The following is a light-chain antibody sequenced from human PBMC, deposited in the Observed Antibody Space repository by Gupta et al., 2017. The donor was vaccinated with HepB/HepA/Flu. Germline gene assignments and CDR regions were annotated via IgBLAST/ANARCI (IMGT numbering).Light chain of an antibody. V-gene: IGLV2-14*03. J-gene: IGLJ1*01. CDR1: SSDIGGYDY. Sequence: QSALTQPASVSGSPGQSIAISCTGTSSDIGGYDYVSWFQQHPGKAPKLLIYDVTYRPSGVSDRFSGSKSGYTASLTISGLQAEDEADYYCSSFTSSNTYVFGTGTKVTVL. CDR2: DVT. CDR3: SSFTSSNTYV.